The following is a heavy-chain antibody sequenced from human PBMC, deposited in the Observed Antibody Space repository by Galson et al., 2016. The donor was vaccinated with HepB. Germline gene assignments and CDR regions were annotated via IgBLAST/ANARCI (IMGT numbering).Heavy chain of an antibody. V-gene: IGHV3-64D*06. D-gene: IGHD1-26*01. CDR1: GFTFSSYA. CDR3: VNPGASTREVDY. CDR2: ISSDGGST. Sequence: SLRLSCAASGFTFSSYAMHWVRQAPGKGLEYVSAISSDGGSTYYADSVKGRCTISRDNSKNTLYLQMSSLRAEDTAVYYCVNPGASTREVDYWGQGTLVTVSA. J-gene: IGHJ4*02.